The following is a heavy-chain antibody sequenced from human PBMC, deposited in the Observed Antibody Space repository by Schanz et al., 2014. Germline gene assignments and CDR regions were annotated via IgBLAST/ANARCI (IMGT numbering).Heavy chain of an antibody. V-gene: IGHV3-74*01. Sequence: EVQLVESGGGLVQPGGSLRLTCAASGFTFSRYWMHWVRQAPGRGLVWVSRISSDGSSTTNADSVKGRFTISRDNAKNTLYLQMNSLRAEDTAVYFCAKSYDTSGYSGFDYWGQGTLVTVSS. CDR1: GFTFSRYW. D-gene: IGHD3-22*01. J-gene: IGHJ4*02. CDR3: AKSYDTSGYSGFDY. CDR2: ISSDGSST.